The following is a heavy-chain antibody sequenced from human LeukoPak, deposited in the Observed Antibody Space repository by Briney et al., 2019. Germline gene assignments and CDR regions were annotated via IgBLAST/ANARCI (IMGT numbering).Heavy chain of an antibody. V-gene: IGHV1-18*01. CDR2: ISAYNGNT. D-gene: IGHD5-24*01. CDR3: ATWNGWLQILDY. J-gene: IGHJ4*02. CDR1: GYTFTSYG. Sequence: ASVTVSCKASGYTFTSYGISWVRQAPGQGLEWMGWISAYNGNTNYAQTLQGRVTMTTDTSTSTAYMELRSLRSDDTAVYYCATWNGWLQILDYWGQGTLVTVSS.